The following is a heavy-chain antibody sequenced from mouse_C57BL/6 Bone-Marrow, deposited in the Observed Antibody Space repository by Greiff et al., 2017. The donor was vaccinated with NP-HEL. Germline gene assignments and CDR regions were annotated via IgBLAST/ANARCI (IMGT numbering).Heavy chain of an antibody. V-gene: IGHV1-39*01. D-gene: IGHD6-1*01. CDR2: INPNYGTT. CDR1: GYSFTDYN. Sequence: VQLKESGPELVKPGASVKISCKASGYSFTDYNMNWVKQSNGKSLEWIGVINPNYGTTSYNQKFKGKATLTVDQSSSTAYMQLNSLTSDDSAVYYWARSGPASGAMDYWGQGTSVTVSS. J-gene: IGHJ4*01. CDR3: ARSGPASGAMDY.